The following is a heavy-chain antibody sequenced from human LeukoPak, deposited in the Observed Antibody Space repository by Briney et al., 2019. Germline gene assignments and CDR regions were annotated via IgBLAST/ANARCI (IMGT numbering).Heavy chain of an antibody. CDR1: GGTFSSYA. Sequence: ASVNVSCKASGGTFSSYAISWVRQAPGKGLEWMGGFDPEDGETIYAQKFQGRVTMTEDTSTDTAYMELSSLRSEDTAVYYCATGGGDLDYWGQGTLVTVSS. D-gene: IGHD2-21*02. CDR3: ATGGGDLDY. J-gene: IGHJ4*02. CDR2: FDPEDGET. V-gene: IGHV1-24*01.